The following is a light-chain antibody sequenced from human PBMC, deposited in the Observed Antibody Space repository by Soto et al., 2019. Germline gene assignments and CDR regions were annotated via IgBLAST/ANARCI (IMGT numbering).Light chain of an antibody. J-gene: IGLJ1*01. CDR1: SSNIGSNT. CDR2: SNN. Sequence: QSVLTQPPSASVTPGQRVTISCSGSSSNIGSNTVNWYQQLPGTAPKLLIYSNNQRPSGVPDRFSGSKPGTSASLAISGLQSEDEADYYCAAWDDSLNGPRYVFGTGTKVTVL. CDR3: AAWDDSLNGPRYV. V-gene: IGLV1-44*01.